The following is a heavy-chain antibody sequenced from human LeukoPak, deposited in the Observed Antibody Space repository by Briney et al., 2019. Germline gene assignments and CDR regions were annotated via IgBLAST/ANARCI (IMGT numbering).Heavy chain of an antibody. Sequence: SEMLSLTCTVSGGSISSYYWSWIRQPAGKGLEWIGRIYTSGSTNYNPSLKSRVTMSVDTSKNQFSLKLSSVTAADTAVYYCARDVKYYDILTGTLSGAFDIWGQGTMVTGSS. CDR1: GGSISSYY. CDR2: IYTSGST. CDR3: ARDVKYYDILTGTLSGAFDI. J-gene: IGHJ3*02. V-gene: IGHV4-4*07. D-gene: IGHD3-9*01.